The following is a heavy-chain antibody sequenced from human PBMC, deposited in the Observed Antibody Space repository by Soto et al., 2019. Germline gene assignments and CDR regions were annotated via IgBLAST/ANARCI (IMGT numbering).Heavy chain of an antibody. CDR2: INLRGNT. J-gene: IGHJ6*03. Sequence: QVQLLQWGAGLLKPSETLSLTCAVYGGSFSAFHWSWIRQPPGKGLEWIAEINLRGNTNYNPSLKSRVTMSVDTSQNQFSLKMTSVTAADTAVYYCARTHYSMDVWDKGTTVTVSS. V-gene: IGHV4-34*01. CDR3: ARTHYSMDV. CDR1: GGSFSAFH.